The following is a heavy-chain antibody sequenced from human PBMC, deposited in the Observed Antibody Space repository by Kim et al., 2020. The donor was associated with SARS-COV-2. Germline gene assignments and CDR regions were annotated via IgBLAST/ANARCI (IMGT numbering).Heavy chain of an antibody. Sequence: GGSLRLSCAASGFTFSSYAMHWVRQAPGKGLEWVAVISYDGSNKYYVDSVKGRFTISRDNSKNTLYLQMNSLRAEDTAVYYCARDPLGAGEPYYYYGMDVWGQGTTVTVSS. J-gene: IGHJ6*02. CDR1: GFTFSSYA. CDR2: ISYDGSNK. CDR3: ARDPLGAGEPYYYYGMDV. D-gene: IGHD3-16*01. V-gene: IGHV3-30*04.